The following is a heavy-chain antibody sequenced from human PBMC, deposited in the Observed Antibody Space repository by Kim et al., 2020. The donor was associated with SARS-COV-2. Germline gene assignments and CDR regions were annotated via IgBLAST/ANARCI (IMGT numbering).Heavy chain of an antibody. CDR1: GGTFSSYA. D-gene: IGHD3-10*01. CDR2: IIPILGIA. V-gene: IGHV1-69*04. Sequence: SVKVSCKASGGTFSSYAISWVRQAPGQGLEWMGRIIPILGIANYAQKFQGRVTITADKSTSTAYMELSSLRSEDTAVYYCARDPTYSGSYAALYYYYGMDVWGQGTTVTVSS. CDR3: ARDPTYSGSYAALYYYYGMDV. J-gene: IGHJ6*02.